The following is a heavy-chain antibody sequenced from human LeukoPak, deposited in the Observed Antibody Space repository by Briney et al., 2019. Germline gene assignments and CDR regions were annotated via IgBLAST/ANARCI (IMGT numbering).Heavy chain of an antibody. CDR2: INSDGSST. D-gene: IGHD3-22*01. Sequence: GGSLRLSCAASGFTFSSYWMHWVRQAPGKGLVWVSRINSDGSSTSYADSVKGRFTISRDNAKNTLYLQMNSLRAEDTAVYYCAGDHDSSGYYSNTFDYWGQGTLVTVSS. CDR1: GFTFSSYW. J-gene: IGHJ4*02. CDR3: AGDHDSSGYYSNTFDY. V-gene: IGHV3-74*01.